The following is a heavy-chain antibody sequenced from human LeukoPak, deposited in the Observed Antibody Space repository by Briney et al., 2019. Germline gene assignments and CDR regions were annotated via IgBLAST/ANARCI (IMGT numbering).Heavy chain of an antibody. CDR2: INPGGGST. D-gene: IGHD2-8*01. CDR3: AKDLWCDHPGFDP. J-gene: IGHJ5*02. CDR1: GYVFTSYY. Sequence: ASVKVSCKASGYVFTSYYMHWVRQAPGQGVEWMGIINPGGGSTSYAQKFQDRVTMTRDTSTSTVYMELSSLRSEDTAVYYCAKDLWCDHPGFDPWGQGAPVIVSS. V-gene: IGHV1-46*01.